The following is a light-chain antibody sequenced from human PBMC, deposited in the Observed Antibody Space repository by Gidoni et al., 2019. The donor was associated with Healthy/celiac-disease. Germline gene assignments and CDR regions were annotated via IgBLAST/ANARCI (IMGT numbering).Light chain of an antibody. V-gene: IGKV1-5*03. CDR2: KAS. J-gene: IGKJ1*01. CDR3: QQYNSYPWT. Sequence: DIQMTKSPSTLSASVGDRVTITCRASQSISSWLAWYQQKPGKAPKLLIYKASSLESGVPSRFRGSGSGTEFTLTISSLQPDDFATYYCQQYNSYPWTFGQGTKVEIK. CDR1: QSISSW.